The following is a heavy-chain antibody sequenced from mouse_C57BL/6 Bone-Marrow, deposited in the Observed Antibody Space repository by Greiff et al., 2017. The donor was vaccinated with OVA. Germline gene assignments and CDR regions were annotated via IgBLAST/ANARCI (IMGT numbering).Heavy chain of an antibody. D-gene: IGHD2-5*01. CDR1: GYTFTDYY. J-gene: IGHJ4*01. Sequence: QVQLKQSGAELVRPGASVKLSCKASGYTFTDYYINWVKQRPGQGLEWIARIYPGSGNTYYNEKFKGKATLTAEKSSSTAYMQLSSLTSEDSAVYFCARCSNYDGYAMDYWGQGTSVTVSS. V-gene: IGHV1-76*01. CDR3: ARCSNYDGYAMDY. CDR2: IYPGSGNT.